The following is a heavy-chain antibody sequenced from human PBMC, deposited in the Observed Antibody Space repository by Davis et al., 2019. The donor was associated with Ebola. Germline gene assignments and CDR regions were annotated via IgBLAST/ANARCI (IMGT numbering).Heavy chain of an antibody. D-gene: IGHD3-22*01. CDR2: IKEDGSKT. J-gene: IGHJ4*02. CDR1: GFSFGSFW. Sequence: GESLKISCAASGFSFGSFWMGWVRQAPGKGLEWVADIKEDGSKTYYVDSVRGRFTISRDNAKNSLYLQMSNLRADDTAVYFCSRETDDSSIWASDSWGQGVLVTVSS. CDR3: SRETDDSSIWASDS. V-gene: IGHV3-7*01.